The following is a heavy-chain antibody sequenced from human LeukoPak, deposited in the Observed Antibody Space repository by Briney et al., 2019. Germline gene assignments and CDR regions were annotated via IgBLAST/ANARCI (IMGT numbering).Heavy chain of an antibody. D-gene: IGHD4-17*01. J-gene: IGHJ4*02. Sequence: GGSLRLSCAASGFTSSTYWIHWVRQAPGKGLMWVSRINSDGSSTSYADSVKGRFTISRDNAKNTVYLHMNSLKVEDTAVYYCARSYYGDYEDSWGQGTLVAVSS. V-gene: IGHV3-74*01. CDR3: ARSYYGDYEDS. CDR2: INSDGSST. CDR1: GFTSSTYW.